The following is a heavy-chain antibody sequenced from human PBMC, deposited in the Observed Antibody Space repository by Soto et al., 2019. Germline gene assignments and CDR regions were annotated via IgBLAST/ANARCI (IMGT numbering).Heavy chain of an antibody. J-gene: IGHJ3*02. CDR3: ARESSGWYVDAFDI. V-gene: IGHV1-18*04. CDR1: GYTFTSYG. D-gene: IGHD6-19*01. Sequence: GASVRVSCNASGYTFTSYGISWVRQAPGQGLGWMGWISAYNGNTNYAQKLQGRVTMTTDTATSTAYMELGSLRSDDTAVYYCARESSGWYVDAFDIWGQGTMVTGS. CDR2: ISAYNGNT.